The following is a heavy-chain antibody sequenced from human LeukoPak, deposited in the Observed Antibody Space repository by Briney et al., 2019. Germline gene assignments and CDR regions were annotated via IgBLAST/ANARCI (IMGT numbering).Heavy chain of an antibody. D-gene: IGHD1-1*01. J-gene: IGHJ4*02. Sequence: PGGSLRLSCAASGFTVSSNYMSWVRQAPGKGLEWVSVIYSGGSTYYADSVKGRFTISRDNSKTTLYLQMNSLRAEDTAVYYCARDSGQLGSGDYFDYWGQGTLVTVSS. CDR3: ARDSGQLGSGDYFDY. CDR2: IYSGGST. V-gene: IGHV3-66*01. CDR1: GFTVSSNY.